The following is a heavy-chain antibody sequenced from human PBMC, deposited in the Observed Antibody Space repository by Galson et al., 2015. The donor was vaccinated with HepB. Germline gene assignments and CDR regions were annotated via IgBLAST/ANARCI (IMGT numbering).Heavy chain of an antibody. Sequence: SLRLSCAASGFTFSSYAMHWVRQAPGKGLEYVSAISSNGGSTYYADSVKGRFTISRDNSKNTLYLQMSSLRAEDTAVYYCVKMAADPRNEAGVGDYWGQGTLVTVSS. D-gene: IGHD1-1*01. V-gene: IGHV3-64D*06. J-gene: IGHJ4*02. CDR3: VKMAADPRNEAGVGDY. CDR1: GFTFSSYA. CDR2: ISSNGGST.